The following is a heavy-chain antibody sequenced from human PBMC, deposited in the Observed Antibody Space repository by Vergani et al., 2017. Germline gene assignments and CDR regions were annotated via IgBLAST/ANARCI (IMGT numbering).Heavy chain of an antibody. V-gene: IGHV1-69*01. CDR3: ATGPVYGSGSYYNGDY. CDR2: IIPIFGTA. CDR1: GGTFSSYA. J-gene: IGHJ4*02. Sequence: QVQLVQSGAEVKKPGSSVKVSCKASGGTFSSYAISWVRQAPGQGLEWMGGIIPIFGTANYAQKFQGRVTITADESTSTAYMELSSLRSEDTAVYYCATGPVYGSGSYYNGDYWGQGTLVTVSS. D-gene: IGHD3-10*01.